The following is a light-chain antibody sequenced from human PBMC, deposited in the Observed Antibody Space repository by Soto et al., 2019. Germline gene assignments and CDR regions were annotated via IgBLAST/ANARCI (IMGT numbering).Light chain of an antibody. J-gene: IGKJ1*01. Sequence: DIQMTQSPSTLSASVGDRVTITCRASQSISSWLAWYQQKPGKAPKLLIYKASTLQSGVPSRFSGSGSGTEFTLAISSLQPDDSATYYCQQYKEVWTFGQGTK. CDR3: QQYKEVWT. CDR1: QSISSW. V-gene: IGKV1-5*03. CDR2: KAS.